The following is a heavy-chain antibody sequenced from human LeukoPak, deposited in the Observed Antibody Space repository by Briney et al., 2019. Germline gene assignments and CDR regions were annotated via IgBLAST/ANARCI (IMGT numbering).Heavy chain of an antibody. CDR3: ARAWYSSSSGSSLDY. CDR1: GGSISSYY. CDR2: IYYGGST. D-gene: IGHD6-6*01. J-gene: IGHJ4*02. V-gene: IGHV4-59*12. Sequence: PSETLSLTCTVSGGSISSYYWSWIRQPPGKGLEWIGYIYYGGSTNYNPSLKSRVTISVDTSKNQFSLKLGSVTAADTAVYYCARAWYSSSSGSSLDYWGQGTLVTVSS.